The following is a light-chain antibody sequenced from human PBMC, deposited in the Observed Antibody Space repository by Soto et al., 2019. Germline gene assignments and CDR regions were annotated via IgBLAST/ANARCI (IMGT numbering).Light chain of an antibody. CDR1: SSDVGGYNY. V-gene: IGLV2-14*01. J-gene: IGLJ2*01. CDR2: EVS. Sequence: QSVLTQPASVSGSPGQSITISCTGTSSDVGGYNYVSWYQQHPGKAPKLMIFEVSNRPSGISVRFSGSRPGNTASLTISGLQAEDEADYYCSSYTSSSTLVVFGGGTKLTVL. CDR3: SSYTSSSTLVV.